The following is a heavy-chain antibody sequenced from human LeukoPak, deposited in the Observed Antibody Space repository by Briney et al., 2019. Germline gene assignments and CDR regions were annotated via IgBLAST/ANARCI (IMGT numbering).Heavy chain of an antibody. V-gene: IGHV4-59*11. D-gene: IGHD1-1*01. CDR3: ARGGGWGNWNDAVDY. Sequence: SETLSLTCSVSDGSISSHYWSWIRQPAGKGLEWIGYIHNSGSTKYNPSLKSPVSISVDTSKNQFSLKVNSVTAADTAVYYCARGGGWGNWNDAVDYWGQGTLVTVSS. CDR2: IHNSGST. CDR1: DGSISSHY. J-gene: IGHJ4*02.